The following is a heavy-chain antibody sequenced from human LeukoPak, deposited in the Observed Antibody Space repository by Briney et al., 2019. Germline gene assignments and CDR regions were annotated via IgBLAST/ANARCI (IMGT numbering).Heavy chain of an antibody. D-gene: IGHD3-10*01. V-gene: IGHV4-59*01. CDR1: GGSISSYY. CDR3: ARDKPSASGSAGFDY. J-gene: IGHJ4*02. CDR2: VYYSEST. Sequence: SETLSLICTVSGGSISSYYWSWIRQPPGKGLEWLGYVYYSESTNYNPSLKSRVTMSVDTSKKQFSLKLTSVTAADTAVYYCARDKPSASGSAGFDYWGQGTLVTVSS.